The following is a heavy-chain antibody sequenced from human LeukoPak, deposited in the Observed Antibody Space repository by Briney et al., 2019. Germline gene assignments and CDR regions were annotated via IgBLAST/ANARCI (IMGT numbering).Heavy chain of an antibody. Sequence: GGSLRLSCAASGFTFSNFWMSWVRQAPGKGLEWVANIKQDGSGKFYADSVKGRFTISRGNAKNSLYLQMNSLRAEDTAVYFCARGLHPNTGYYDVGFWGQGTLVTVSS. D-gene: IGHD1-26*01. CDR2: IKQDGSGK. V-gene: IGHV3-7*05. CDR1: GFTFSNFW. J-gene: IGHJ4*02. CDR3: ARGLHPNTGYYDVGF.